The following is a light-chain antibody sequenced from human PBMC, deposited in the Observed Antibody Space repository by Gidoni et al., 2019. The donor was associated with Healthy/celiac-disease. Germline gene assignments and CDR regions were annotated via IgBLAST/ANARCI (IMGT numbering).Light chain of an antibody. CDR1: SSNVGSNT. CDR3: AAWDDSLNGWV. Sequence: QSVLTQPPSASGPPGQRVTISGSGSSSNVGSNTVNWYQQLPGTAPTLLIYSNNQRPSGVPDRFSGSKSGTSASLAISGLQSEDEADYYCAAWDDSLNGWVFGGGTKLTVL. V-gene: IGLV1-44*01. CDR2: SNN. J-gene: IGLJ3*02.